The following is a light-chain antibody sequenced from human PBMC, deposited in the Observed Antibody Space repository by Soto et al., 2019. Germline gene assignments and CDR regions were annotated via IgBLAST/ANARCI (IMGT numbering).Light chain of an antibody. CDR3: QQSYSTPRT. V-gene: IGKV1-39*01. CDR2: AAS. Sequence: DIQMTQSPSSLSASVGDRVTITCRASQSISSYLNWYQQKPGQAPKLLIYAASSLQSGVPSRFSGSGSGTDVTLNISSLQPEDFAIYYCQQSYSTPRTFGQGTKVEIK. CDR1: QSISSY. J-gene: IGKJ1*01.